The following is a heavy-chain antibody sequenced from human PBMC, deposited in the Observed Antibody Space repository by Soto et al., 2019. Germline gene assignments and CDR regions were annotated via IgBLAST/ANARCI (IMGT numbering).Heavy chain of an antibody. CDR2: IKQDGKEK. CDR3: ARDPVSDDDIAHWGAFDV. CDR1: GFSFSRYW. J-gene: IGHJ3*01. D-gene: IGHD7-27*01. Sequence: GGSLRLSCAASGFSFSRYWMTWVRQAPGEGLEWVGNIKQDGKEKQYADSVKGRFTKSRDNVQNSLYLQMNSLRAEDTAVYYCARDPVSDDDIAHWGAFDVWGQGTTVTVSS. V-gene: IGHV3-7*01.